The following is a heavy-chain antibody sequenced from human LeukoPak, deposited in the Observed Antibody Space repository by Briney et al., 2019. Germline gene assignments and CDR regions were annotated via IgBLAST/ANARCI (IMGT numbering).Heavy chain of an antibody. V-gene: IGHV4-4*07. CDR2: IYISGST. J-gene: IGHJ3*02. CDR1: GGSISNYY. D-gene: IGHD6-6*01. Sequence: SETLSLNCTVSGGSISNYYWTWIRQPVGKRLEWIGRIYISGSTNYSPSLKSRVTMSVDTSKNQFSLKLSSVTAADTAVYYCARGYGSSWGRPTFDIWGQGTVVTVSS. CDR3: ARGYGSSWGRPTFDI.